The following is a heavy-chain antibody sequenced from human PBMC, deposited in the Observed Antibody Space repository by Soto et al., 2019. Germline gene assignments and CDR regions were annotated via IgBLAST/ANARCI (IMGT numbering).Heavy chain of an antibody. CDR1: GFTFSSYE. D-gene: IGHD4-17*01. CDR2: ISSSGSTI. V-gene: IGHV3-48*03. CDR3: ARGHGGDYGHVYYYGMDV. Sequence: PGGSLRLSCAASGFTFSSYEMNWVRQAPGKGLEWVSYISSSGSTIYYADSVKGRFTISRDNAKISLYLQMNSLRAEDTAVYYCARGHGGDYGHVYYYGMDVWGQGTTVTVSS. J-gene: IGHJ6*02.